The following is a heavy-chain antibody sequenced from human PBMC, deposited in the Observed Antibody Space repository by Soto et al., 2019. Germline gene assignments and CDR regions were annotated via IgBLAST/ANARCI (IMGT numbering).Heavy chain of an antibody. Sequence: SLKISCKGSGYTFTNYWIGWVRQMPGKGLEWMGIIYPGDSDTKYNPSFQGQVTISADKSITTTYLQWSSLKASDTAIYYCAASIFYYGMDVWGQGTTVTVSS. J-gene: IGHJ6*02. CDR3: AASIFYYGMDV. CDR1: GYTFTNYW. V-gene: IGHV5-51*01. CDR2: IYPGDSDT.